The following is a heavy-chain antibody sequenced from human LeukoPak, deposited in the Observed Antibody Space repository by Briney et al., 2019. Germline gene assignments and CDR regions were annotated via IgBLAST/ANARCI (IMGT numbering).Heavy chain of an antibody. V-gene: IGHV1-2*04. Sequence: GASVKVSCKASGYTFTGYYMHWVRQAPGQGLEWMGWINPNSGGTNYAQKFQGWVTMTRDTSISTAYMELSRLRSDDTAVYYCARVKDDYVWGSYRHHDAFDIWGQGTMVTVSS. CDR1: GYTFTGYY. CDR2: INPNSGGT. D-gene: IGHD3-16*02. J-gene: IGHJ3*02. CDR3: ARVKDDYVWGSYRHHDAFDI.